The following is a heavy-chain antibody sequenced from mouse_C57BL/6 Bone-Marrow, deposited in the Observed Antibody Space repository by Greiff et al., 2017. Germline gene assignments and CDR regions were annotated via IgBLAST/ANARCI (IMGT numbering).Heavy chain of an antibody. J-gene: IGHJ4*01. D-gene: IGHD2-1*01. CDR1: GYSITSGYD. V-gene: IGHV3-1*01. CDR3: ARNGNFFMDY. Sequence: EVHLVESGPGMVKPSQSLSLTCTVTGYSITSGYDWHWIRHFPGNKLEWMGYISYSGSTNYNPSLKSRISITHDTSKNHFFLKLNSVTTEDTATYYCARNGNFFMDYWGQGTSVTVSS. CDR2: ISYSGST.